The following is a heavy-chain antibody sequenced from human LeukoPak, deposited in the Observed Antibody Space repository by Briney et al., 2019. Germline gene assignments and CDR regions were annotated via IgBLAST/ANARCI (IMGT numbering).Heavy chain of an antibody. Sequence: GGSLRLSCAASEFTFSSYAMSWVRQAPGEGLEWVSAISTSGDTTFYADSVKGRFTIYRDNSRNTLYPQMNSLRAEDTAVYYCAKDHQYCYISGCLAQHWGQGTLVTVSS. V-gene: IGHV3-23*01. D-gene: IGHD2/OR15-2a*01. CDR2: ISTSGDTT. CDR3: AKDHQYCYISGCLAQH. CDR1: EFTFSSYA. J-gene: IGHJ1*01.